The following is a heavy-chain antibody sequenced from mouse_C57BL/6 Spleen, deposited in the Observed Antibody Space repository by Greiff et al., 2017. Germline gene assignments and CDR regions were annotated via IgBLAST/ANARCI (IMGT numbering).Heavy chain of an antibody. CDR3: ARDYYGSSPLAY. D-gene: IGHD1-1*01. CDR1: GYTFTSYW. J-gene: IGHJ3*01. CDR2: IDPNSGGT. V-gene: IGHV1-72*01. Sequence: QVQLQQPGAELVKPGASVKLSCKASGYTFTSYWMHWVKQRPGRGLEWIGRIDPNSGGTKYNEKFKSKATLTVDKPPRTAYMPLSILTSEVSAVYYCARDYYGSSPLAYWGQGTLVTVSA.